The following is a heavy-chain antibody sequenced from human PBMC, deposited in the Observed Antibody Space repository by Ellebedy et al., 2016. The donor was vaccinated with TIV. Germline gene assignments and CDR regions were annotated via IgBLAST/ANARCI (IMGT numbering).Heavy chain of an antibody. CDR2: IYYSGTT. V-gene: IGHV4-31*03. CDR1: SGSVSSGRYY. Sequence: SETLSLTXTVSSGSVSSGRYYWTWVRHHPGKGLEWIGYIYYSGTTYYNPSLKSRVIISVETSKSQFSLSLTSVTAADTAVYFCARWSVQPHVSVRALDLWGQGAMVTVSS. CDR3: ARWSVQPHVSVRALDL. D-gene: IGHD3-10*01. J-gene: IGHJ3*01.